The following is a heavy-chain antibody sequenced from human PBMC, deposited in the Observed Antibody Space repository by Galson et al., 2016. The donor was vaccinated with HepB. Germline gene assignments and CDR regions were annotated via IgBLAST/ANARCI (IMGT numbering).Heavy chain of an antibody. CDR1: GITVSNNY. D-gene: IGHD3-16*01. Sequence: SLRLSCAASGITVSNNYMSWVRQAPGKGLEWVSVIYSGGTTYYAGSVRGRFTISRDNSKNTVYLQMNSLRAEDTAVYYCARDMIRGGFDYWGQGTLVTVSS. CDR3: ARDMIRGGFDY. J-gene: IGHJ4*02. V-gene: IGHV3-53*01. CDR2: IYSGGTT.